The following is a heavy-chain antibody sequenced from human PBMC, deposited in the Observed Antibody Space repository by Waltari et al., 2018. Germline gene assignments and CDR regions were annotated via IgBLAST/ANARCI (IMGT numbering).Heavy chain of an antibody. D-gene: IGHD5-18*01. Sequence: QVQLVESGGGVVQPGRSLRLSCAASGFTFSSYGMHWVRPAPGKGLEWVAVIWYDGSNKYYADSVKGRFTISRDNSKNTLYLQMNSLRAEDTAVYYCARGIYSYGYYYYYGMDVWGQGTTVTVSS. CDR1: GFTFSSYG. CDR3: ARGIYSYGYYYYYGMDV. J-gene: IGHJ6*02. V-gene: IGHV3-33*01. CDR2: IWYDGSNK.